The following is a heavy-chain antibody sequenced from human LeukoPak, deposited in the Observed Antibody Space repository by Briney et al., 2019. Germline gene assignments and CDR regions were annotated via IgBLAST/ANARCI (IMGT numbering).Heavy chain of an antibody. CDR1: GFTFSSYS. CDR2: ISSGSSTI. Sequence: GGSLRLSCAASGFTFSSYSMNWVRQAPGKGLEWVSYISSGSSTIYYADSVKGRFTISRDNAKNSLCLQMNSLRDEDTAVYYCARENIVVVTAIRDAFDIWGQGTLVTVSS. J-gene: IGHJ4*02. D-gene: IGHD2-21*02. V-gene: IGHV3-48*02. CDR3: ARENIVVVTAIRDAFDI.